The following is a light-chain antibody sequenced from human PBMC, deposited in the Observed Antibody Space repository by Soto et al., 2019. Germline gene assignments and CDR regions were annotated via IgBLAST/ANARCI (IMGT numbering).Light chain of an antibody. CDR3: NSYTSTSTLVL. V-gene: IGLV2-14*01. CDR1: SSDVGGYNY. Sequence: QSALTQPASVSGSPGQSITISCTGSSSDVGGYNYVSWYQQHPGKAPKLMIYDVSNRPSGVSNRFSGSKSGNTASLTISGLQVEDESDYYCNSYTSTSTLVLFGGVTKLTVL. CDR2: DVS. J-gene: IGLJ2*01.